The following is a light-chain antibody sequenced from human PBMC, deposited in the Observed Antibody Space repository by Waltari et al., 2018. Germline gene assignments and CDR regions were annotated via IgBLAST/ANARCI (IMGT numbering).Light chain of an antibody. CDR3: QQYGNSPLT. V-gene: IGKV3-20*01. CDR1: QSVHSNY. J-gene: IGKJ4*01. CDR2: GAS. Sequence: EIVLTQSPGTLSLSPGERATLSCRASQSVHSNYLAWYQQRPDQAPRLLIYGASSRATGIPDRFSGSGSGTDFILTISRLEPEDFAVFYCQQYGNSPLTFGGGTKVEIK.